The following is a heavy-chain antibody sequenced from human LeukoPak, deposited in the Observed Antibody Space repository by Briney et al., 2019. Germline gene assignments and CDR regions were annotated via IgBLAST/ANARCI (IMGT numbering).Heavy chain of an antibody. CDR3: ARQASSWYYYYYMDV. V-gene: IGHV4-39*01. CDR2: IYYSWST. Sequence: SETLSLTCTVSGGSISSSSYYWGWIRQPPGKGLEWIGSIYYSWSTYYNPSLNSRVTISVDTSKNQFSLKLSSVTAADTAVYYCARQASSWYYYYYMDVWGKGTTVTISS. J-gene: IGHJ6*03. CDR1: GGSISSSSYY. D-gene: IGHD6-13*01.